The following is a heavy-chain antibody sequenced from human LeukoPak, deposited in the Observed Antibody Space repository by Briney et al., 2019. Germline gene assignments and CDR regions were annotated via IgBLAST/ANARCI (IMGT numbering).Heavy chain of an antibody. CDR1: GFTLSSYG. CDR2: ISYEGSNK. CDR3: AKPFYGSGSYYKHYYYGMDV. V-gene: IGHV3-30*18. J-gene: IGHJ6*04. D-gene: IGHD3-10*01. Sequence: GGSLRLSCAASGFTLSSYGMHWVRQAPGKGLEWVAVISYEGSNKYYADSVKGRFTISRDNSKNTLYLQMNSLRAEDTAVYYCAKPFYGSGSYYKHYYYGMDVWGKGTTVTVSS.